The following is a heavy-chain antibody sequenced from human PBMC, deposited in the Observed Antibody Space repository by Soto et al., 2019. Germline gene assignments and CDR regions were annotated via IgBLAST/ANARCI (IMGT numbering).Heavy chain of an antibody. D-gene: IGHD1-26*01. Sequence: PGESLKISCQGSGYNFTTYWVYWVRQIPGKGLQWMGRIDPTDSYTEYSPSFQGHVTISTDKSVSTAYLQWNTLKASDTAIYFCARLAGGTVRFDPWGQGTLVTVSS. CDR1: GYNFTTYW. J-gene: IGHJ5*02. V-gene: IGHV5-10-1*01. CDR2: IDPTDSYT. CDR3: ARLAGGTVRFDP.